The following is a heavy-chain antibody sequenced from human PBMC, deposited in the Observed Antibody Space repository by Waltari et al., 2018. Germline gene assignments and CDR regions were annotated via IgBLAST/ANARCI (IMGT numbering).Heavy chain of an antibody. CDR2: MTSGGDTT. CDR1: GYTFTRYY. Sequence: QVQLVQSGAELKKPGASVKLSCKASGYTFTRYYIQWVRQAPGQGLEWMGVMTSGGDTTIYAQKFQGRVTMTRDTSTSTVYMELSSLRSEDTAVYYCARLGITMTPDYWGQGTLVTVSS. J-gene: IGHJ4*02. CDR3: ARLGITMTPDY. V-gene: IGHV1-46*01.